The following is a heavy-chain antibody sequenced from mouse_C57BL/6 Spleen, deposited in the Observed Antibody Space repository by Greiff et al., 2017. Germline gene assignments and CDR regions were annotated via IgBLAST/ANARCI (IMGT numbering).Heavy chain of an antibody. V-gene: IGHV1-54*01. CDR3: ARGERGSYAMDY. Sequence: QVQLQQSGAELVRPGTSVKVSCKASGYAFPNYLLEWVKQRPGQGLEWIGVITPGSGGTNYNEKNRGKATMTTDKSSSTAYMQLSSLITEDSAVYFCARGERGSYAMDYWGQGTSVTVSS. J-gene: IGHJ4*01. CDR2: ITPGSGGT. D-gene: IGHD3-1*01. CDR1: GYAFPNYL.